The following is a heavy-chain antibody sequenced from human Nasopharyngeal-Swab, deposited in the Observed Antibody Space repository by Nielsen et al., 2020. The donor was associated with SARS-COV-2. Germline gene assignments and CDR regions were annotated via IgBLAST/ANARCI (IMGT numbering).Heavy chain of an antibody. D-gene: IGHD5-24*01. CDR3: TSGRDDYYYYYYMDV. V-gene: IGHV6-1*01. CDR2: TYYRSKWYN. CDR1: VDSVSSNSAA. J-gene: IGHJ6*03. Sequence: SQTLSLTCAISVDSVSSNSAAWHWIRQSPSRGLEWLGRTYYRSKWYNDYAVSVKSRITINPDTSKNQFSLQLNSVTPEDTAVYYCTSGRDDYYYYYYMDVWGKGTTVTVSS.